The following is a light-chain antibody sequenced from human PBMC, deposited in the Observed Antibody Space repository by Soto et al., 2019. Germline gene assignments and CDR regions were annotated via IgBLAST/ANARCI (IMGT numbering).Light chain of an antibody. CDR2: DAS. CDR3: QQRSNWPRT. V-gene: IGKV3-11*01. J-gene: IGKJ2*01. Sequence: EIVLTQSPATLSLSPGERATLSCRASQSVSSYLAWYQQKPGQAPRLLIYDASNRATGIPARFSGSGSGTDFTLTISSPEPEDFAVYYCQQRSNWPRTFGQGTKREIK. CDR1: QSVSSY.